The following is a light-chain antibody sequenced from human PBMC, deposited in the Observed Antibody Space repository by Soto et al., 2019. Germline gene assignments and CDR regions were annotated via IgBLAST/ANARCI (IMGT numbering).Light chain of an antibody. CDR2: DAS. CDR3: QQYDNLPRLT. J-gene: IGKJ4*01. V-gene: IGKV1-33*01. Sequence: DIQMTQSPSSLSASLGDRVTITCQASQDISNYLNWYQQKPGKAPKLLIYDASNLETGVPSRFSGSGSGTDFTFTISSLQPEDIATYYCQQYDNLPRLTFGGGTKVEIK. CDR1: QDISNY.